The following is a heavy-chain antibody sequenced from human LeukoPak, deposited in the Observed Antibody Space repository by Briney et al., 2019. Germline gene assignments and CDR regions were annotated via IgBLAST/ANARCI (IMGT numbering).Heavy chain of an antibody. CDR3: AGETLLNYYDSSGYYYVAHPIDY. J-gene: IGHJ4*02. CDR2: ISAYNGNT. D-gene: IGHD3-22*01. V-gene: IGHV1-18*01. CDR1: GYTFTSYG. Sequence: GASVKVSCKASGYTFTSYGISWVRQAPGQGLEWMGWISAYNGNTNYAQKLQGRVTMTTDTSTSTAYMELRSLRSDDTAVYYCAGETLLNYYDSSGYYYVAHPIDYWGQGTLVTVSS.